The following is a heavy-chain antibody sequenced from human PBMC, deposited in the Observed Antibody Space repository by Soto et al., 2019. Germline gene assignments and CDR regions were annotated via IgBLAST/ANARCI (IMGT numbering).Heavy chain of an antibody. D-gene: IGHD3-16*02. CDR3: AKDPDPYDYVWGTYQGYGMDV. CDR1: GFTFSTYA. Sequence: EVQLLESGGGLVQPGGSLRLSCAASGFTFSTYAMSWVRQAPGKGLEWVSAISGSAASTYYAGSVKGRFTISRDNSKNTLYLQMNSLRAEDTAVYYCAKDPDPYDYVWGTYQGYGMDVWGQGTTVTVSS. V-gene: IGHV3-23*01. J-gene: IGHJ6*02. CDR2: ISGSAAST.